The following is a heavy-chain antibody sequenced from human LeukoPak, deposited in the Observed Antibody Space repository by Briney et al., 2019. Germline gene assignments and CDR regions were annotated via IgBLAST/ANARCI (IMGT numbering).Heavy chain of an antibody. V-gene: IGHV3-30*04. J-gene: IGHJ4*02. CDR1: GFTFSSYA. CDR2: ISYDGSNK. D-gene: IGHD5-12*01. CDR3: ARTVATGRYFDY. Sequence: PGGSLRLSCAASGFTFSSYAMHWVRQAPGKGLEWVAVISYDGSNKYYADSVKGRFTISRDNSKNTLYLQMNSLRAEDTAVYYCARTVATGRYFDYWGQGTLVTVSS.